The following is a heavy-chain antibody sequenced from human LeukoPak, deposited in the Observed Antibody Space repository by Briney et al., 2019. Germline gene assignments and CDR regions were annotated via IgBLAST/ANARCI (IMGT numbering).Heavy chain of an antibody. V-gene: IGHV7-4-1*02. Sequence: GASVNVSCKASGYTFTSYAMNWVRQAPGQGLEWMGWINTNTGNPTYAQGFTGRFVFSLDTSVSTAYLQISSLKAEDTAVYYCARDGAQEWLVRYYYYYGMDVWGQGTTVTVSS. CDR2: INTNTGNP. CDR3: ARDGAQEWLVRYYYYYGMDV. J-gene: IGHJ6*02. CDR1: GYTFTSYA. D-gene: IGHD6-19*01.